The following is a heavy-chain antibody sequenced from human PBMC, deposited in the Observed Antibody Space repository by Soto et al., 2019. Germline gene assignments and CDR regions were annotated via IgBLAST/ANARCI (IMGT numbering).Heavy chain of an antibody. J-gene: IGHJ4*02. CDR1: GFTFSSYA. V-gene: IGHV3-30-3*01. CDR3: ASHLSRVDGYKWNFDY. D-gene: IGHD1-1*01. CDR2: ISYDGSNK. Sequence: GGSLRLSCAASGFTFSSYAMHWVRQAPGKGLEWVAVISYDGSNKYYADSVKGRFTISRDNSKNTLYLQMNSLRAEDTAVYYCASHLSRVDGYKWNFDYWGQGTLVTVSS.